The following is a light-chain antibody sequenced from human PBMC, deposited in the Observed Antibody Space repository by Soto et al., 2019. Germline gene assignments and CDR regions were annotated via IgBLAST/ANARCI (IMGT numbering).Light chain of an antibody. Sequence: QSALTQVASVSGSPGQSITISCTGTSSDVGGYDYVSWYQQHPGKAPKLMIYNVNYRPSGVSDRFSGSKSGDTASLTISGLQAEDEANYYCSSYTDNNTVVFGGGTKLTVL. CDR1: SSDVGGYDY. J-gene: IGLJ2*01. V-gene: IGLV2-14*03. CDR2: NVN. CDR3: SSYTDNNTVV.